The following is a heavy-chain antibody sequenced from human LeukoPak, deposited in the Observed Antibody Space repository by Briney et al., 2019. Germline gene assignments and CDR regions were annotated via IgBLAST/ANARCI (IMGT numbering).Heavy chain of an antibody. CDR1: GFNFTDRY. D-gene: IGHD6-19*01. CDR3: ARDYGAGWYLDH. J-gene: IGHJ4*02. Sequence: PGGSLRLSCAASGFNFTDRYMDWVRQAPGKGLEWVGRIRKKFNRYTTEYAASVKGRLTISRDDSKNTLNLQMNSLKSEDTAVYYCARDYGAGWYLDHWGQGTLVIVSS. V-gene: IGHV3-72*01. CDR2: IRKKFNRYTT.